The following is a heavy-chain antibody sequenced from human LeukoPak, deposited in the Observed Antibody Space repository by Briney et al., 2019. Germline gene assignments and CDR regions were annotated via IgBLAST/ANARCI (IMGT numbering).Heavy chain of an antibody. D-gene: IGHD1-26*01. J-gene: IGHJ3*02. CDR2: FDPEDGET. CDR3: ATDWPVGATYAFDI. Sequence: ASVKVSCKVSGYTLTELSMHWVRQAPGKGLEWMGGFDPEDGETIYAQKFQGRVTMTEDTSTDTAYMELSSLRSEDTAVYYCATDWPVGATYAFDIWGQGTMVTVSS. CDR1: GYTLTELS. V-gene: IGHV1-24*01.